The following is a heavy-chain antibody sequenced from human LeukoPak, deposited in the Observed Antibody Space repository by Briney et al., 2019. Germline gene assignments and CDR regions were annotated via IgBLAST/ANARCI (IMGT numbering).Heavy chain of an antibody. CDR3: ARGGGYFDY. J-gene: IGHJ4*02. D-gene: IGHD3-10*01. V-gene: IGHV4-59*01. Sequence: SETLSLTCTVSGGSISGYYWTWIRQPPGKGLEWIGYIYNSGSSDYNPSLKSRVTISVDTFKHQLSLKLASVTAADTAVYYCARGGGYFDYWGQGTLVTVSS. CDR1: GGSISGYY. CDR2: IYNSGSS.